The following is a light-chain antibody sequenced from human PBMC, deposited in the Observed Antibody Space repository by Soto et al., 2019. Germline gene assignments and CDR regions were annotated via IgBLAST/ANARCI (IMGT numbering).Light chain of an antibody. V-gene: IGKV1-39*01. J-gene: IGKJ1*01. CDR2: AAS. CDR3: QQSYSTPRT. Sequence: DIQTTQSPSSLSASVGDRVTITCRASQSISSYLNWYQQKPGKAPKLLIYAASSLHSGVPSRFSGSGSGTDFTLTISSLQPEDFATYYCQQSYSTPRTFGQGTKVEIK. CDR1: QSISSY.